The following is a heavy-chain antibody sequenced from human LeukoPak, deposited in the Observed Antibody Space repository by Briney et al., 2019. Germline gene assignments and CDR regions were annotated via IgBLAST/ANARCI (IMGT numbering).Heavy chain of an antibody. CDR3: VSRIVSGWYNY. J-gene: IGHJ4*02. V-gene: IGHV4-34*01. CDR2: INHSGST. Sequence: SETLSLTCAVYGGSFSGYYWSWIRQPPGKGLEWIGEINHSGSTNYNPSLKSRVTISVDTSKNQFSLKLSSVTAADTAVYYCVSRIVSGWYNYWGQGTLVTVSS. CDR1: GGSFSGYY. D-gene: IGHD6-19*01.